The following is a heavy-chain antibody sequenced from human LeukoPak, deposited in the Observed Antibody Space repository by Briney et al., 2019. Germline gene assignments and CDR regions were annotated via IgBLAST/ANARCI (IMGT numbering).Heavy chain of an antibody. CDR2: ISSSGSTI. CDR1: GFTFSSYE. D-gene: IGHD6-13*01. J-gene: IGHJ6*02. CDR3: ARDLGGQQLTTGYYYGMDV. Sequence: PGGSLRLSCAASGFTFSSYEMNWVRQAPGKGLEWVSYISSSGSTIYYADSVKGRFTISRDNAKNSLYLQMNSLRAEDTAVYYCARDLGGQQLTTGYYYGMDVWGQGTTVTVSS. V-gene: IGHV3-48*03.